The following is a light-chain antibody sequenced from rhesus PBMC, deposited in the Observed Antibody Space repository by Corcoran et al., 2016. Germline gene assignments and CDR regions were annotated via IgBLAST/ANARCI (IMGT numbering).Light chain of an antibody. J-gene: IGLJ1*01. Sequence: QSAPTQPPSVSGSPGQSVTISCTGTSSGIGGYNYVSWFQQHPGKAPKLMIYGVTNRPSGVSDRFSGSKSGNTASLTISGLQAEDEADYYCCSYTISNTYIFGGGTRLTVL. V-gene: IGLV2S7*01. CDR1: SSGIGGYNY. CDR2: GVT. CDR3: CSYTISNTYI.